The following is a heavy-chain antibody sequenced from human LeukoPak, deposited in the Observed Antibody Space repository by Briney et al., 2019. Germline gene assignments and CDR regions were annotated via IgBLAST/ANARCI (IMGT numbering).Heavy chain of an antibody. Sequence: GGSLRLSCAASGFTFSTYGMHWVRQAPGKGLEWVAFIRYDGSNKYYADSVKGRFTISRDNAKNSLYLQMNSLRAEDTALYYCATLAAAGTGFDYWGQGTLVTVSS. D-gene: IGHD6-13*01. CDR2: IRYDGSNK. V-gene: IGHV3-30*02. CDR3: ATLAAAGTGFDY. CDR1: GFTFSTYG. J-gene: IGHJ4*02.